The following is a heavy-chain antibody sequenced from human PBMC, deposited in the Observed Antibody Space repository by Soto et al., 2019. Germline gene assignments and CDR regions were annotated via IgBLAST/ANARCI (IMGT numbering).Heavy chain of an antibody. J-gene: IGHJ3*02. CDR1: GGSISSGGYY. D-gene: IGHD3-22*01. Sequence: LSLTCTVSGGSISSGGYYWSWILQHPVKGLEWIGYIYYSGSTYYNPSLKSRVTISVDTSKNQFSLKLSSVTAADTAVYYCATYPVTYYYDSSGPITKGGAFDIWGQGTMVTVSS. V-gene: IGHV4-31*03. CDR3: ATYPVTYYYDSSGPITKGGAFDI. CDR2: IYYSGST.